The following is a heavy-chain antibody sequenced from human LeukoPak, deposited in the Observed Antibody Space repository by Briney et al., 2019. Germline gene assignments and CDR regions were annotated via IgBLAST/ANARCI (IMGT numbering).Heavy chain of an antibody. V-gene: IGHV4-39*07. CDR2: IYYSGST. D-gene: IGHD6-13*01. CDR1: GGSISSSSYY. CDR3: ARAHSAAGFY. Sequence: PSETLSLTCTVSGGSISSSSYYWGWIRQPPGKGLEWIGSIYYSGSTYYNPSLKSRVTISVDTSKNQFSLKLSSVTAADTAVYYCARAHSAAGFYWGQGTLVTVSS. J-gene: IGHJ4*02.